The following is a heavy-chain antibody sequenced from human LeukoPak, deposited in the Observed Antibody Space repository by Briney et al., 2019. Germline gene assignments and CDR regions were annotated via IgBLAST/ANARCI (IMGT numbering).Heavy chain of an antibody. CDR3: ARGLPTYYYDSSGSFFDY. J-gene: IGHJ4*02. CDR2: ISAYNGNT. CDR1: GYTFTSYG. Sequence: ASVKVSCKSSGYTFTSYGISWVRHAPGQGLEWMGFISAYNGNTNYAQKLQGRVTMTTDTSTSTAHMELRSLRSDDTAVYYCARGLPTYYYDSSGSFFDYWGQGTLVTVSS. V-gene: IGHV1-18*01. D-gene: IGHD3-22*01.